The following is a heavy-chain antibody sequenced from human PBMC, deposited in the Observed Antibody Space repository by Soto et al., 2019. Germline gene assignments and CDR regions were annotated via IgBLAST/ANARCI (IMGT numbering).Heavy chain of an antibody. CDR3: ARGAAAAGTAYFDY. CDR2: INHSGST. D-gene: IGHD6-13*01. J-gene: IGHJ4*02. Sequence: KASETLSLTCAVYGGSFSGYYWSWIRQPPGKGLEWIGEINHSGSTNYNPSLKSRVTISVDTSKNQFSLKLSSVTAADTAVYYCARGAAAAGTAYFDYWGQGTLVTVSS. CDR1: GGSFSGYY. V-gene: IGHV4-34*01.